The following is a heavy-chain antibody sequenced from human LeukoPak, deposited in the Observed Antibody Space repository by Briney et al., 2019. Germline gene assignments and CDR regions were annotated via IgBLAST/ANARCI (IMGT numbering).Heavy chain of an antibody. D-gene: IGHD5-24*01. CDR2: IYYSGST. J-gene: IGHJ3*02. CDR1: GGSVSSGSYY. V-gene: IGHV4-61*01. CDR3: ARGDLSGGYNFPDAFDI. Sequence: SETLSLTCTVSGGSVSSGSYYWSWLRPPPGKGLEWIGYIYYSGSTNYNPSLKSRVTISVDTSKNQFSLKLSSVTAADTAVYYCARGDLSGGYNFPDAFDIWGQGTMVTVSS.